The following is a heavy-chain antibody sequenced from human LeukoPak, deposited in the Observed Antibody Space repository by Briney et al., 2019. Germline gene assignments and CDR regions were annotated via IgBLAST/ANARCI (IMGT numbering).Heavy chain of an antibody. V-gene: IGHV4-4*07. Sequence: PSETLSLTCTVSGGSISSYYWSWIRQPAGKGLEWIGRIYTTGTTDYNPSLRSRVTILVDTSKNQFSLKLRSVTAADTAVYYCATSPIRDYQLRYFDYWGQGMLVTVSS. D-gene: IGHD2-2*01. CDR3: ATSPIRDYQLRYFDY. J-gene: IGHJ4*02. CDR1: GGSISSYY. CDR2: IYTTGTT.